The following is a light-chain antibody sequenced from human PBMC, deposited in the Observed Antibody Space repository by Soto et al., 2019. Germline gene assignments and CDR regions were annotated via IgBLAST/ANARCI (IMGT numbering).Light chain of an antibody. CDR3: QRQGT. Sequence: ELVLTQSPGTLSFSPGDRATLSCRASRIRSSSYVVWFQQKPGQAPRLLIYPASTRATGIPDRFSGSGSATEYSLTSSRLEPEDSAVYVCQRQGTFGQGTKLEIK. V-gene: IGKV3-20*01. J-gene: IGKJ2*01. CDR2: PAS. CDR1: RIRSSSY.